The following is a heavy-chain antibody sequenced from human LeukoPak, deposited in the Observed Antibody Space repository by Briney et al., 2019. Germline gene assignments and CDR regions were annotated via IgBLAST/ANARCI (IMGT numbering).Heavy chain of an antibody. CDR1: GGTFSSYA. V-gene: IGHV1-69*04. CDR3: ARESDGSGSAYYYYYGMDV. Sequence: ASVKVSCKASGGTFSSYAISWVRQAPGQGLEWMGRIIPILGIANYAQKFQGRVTITADKSTSTAYMELSSLRSEDTAVYYCARESDGSGSAYYYYYGMDVWGQGTTVTVSS. CDR2: IIPILGIA. J-gene: IGHJ6*02. D-gene: IGHD3-10*01.